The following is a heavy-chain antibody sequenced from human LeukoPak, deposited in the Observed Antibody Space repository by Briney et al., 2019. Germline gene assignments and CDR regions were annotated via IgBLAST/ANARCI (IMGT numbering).Heavy chain of an antibody. CDR1: GGSISPYY. V-gene: IGHV4-59*01. Sequence: SKTLSLTCTVSGGSISPYYWTWIRQSPGKALEWIGYIFYSGSTNYNPSLKSRVTISVDTSKNQFSLQLSSVTAADTAVYYCARGYSGSYYGVWGQGTLVTVSS. D-gene: IGHD1-26*01. J-gene: IGHJ4*02. CDR2: IFYSGST. CDR3: ARGYSGSYYGV.